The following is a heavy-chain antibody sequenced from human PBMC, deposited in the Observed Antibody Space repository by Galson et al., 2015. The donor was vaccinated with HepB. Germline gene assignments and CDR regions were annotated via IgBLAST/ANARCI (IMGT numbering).Heavy chain of an antibody. V-gene: IGHV3-33*01. CDR1: GFTFSSYA. CDR3: ARGLEDWEPTLDY. Sequence: SLRLSCAASGFTFSSYAMHWVRQAPGKGLEWVAVIWYDENNKYHADSVKGRFTISRDNSKNTLCLQMNSLRAEDTAVYYCARGLEDWEPTLDYWGQGTLVTVSS. D-gene: IGHD3/OR15-3a*01. CDR2: IWYDENNK. J-gene: IGHJ4*02.